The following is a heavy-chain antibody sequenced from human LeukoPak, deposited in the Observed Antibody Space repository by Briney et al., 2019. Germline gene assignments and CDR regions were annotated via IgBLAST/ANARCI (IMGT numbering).Heavy chain of an antibody. D-gene: IGHD2-2*01. CDR2: IIPIFGTA. CDR3: AGVVPAAMFGESFSGMDV. V-gene: IGHV1-69*13. Sequence: GASVKVSCKTSGYTFTRDGISWVRQAPGQGLEWMGGIIPIFGTANYAQKFQGRVTITADESTSTAYMELSSLRSEDTAVYYCAGVVPAAMFGESFSGMDVWGQGTTVTVSS. CDR1: GYTFTRDG. J-gene: IGHJ6*02.